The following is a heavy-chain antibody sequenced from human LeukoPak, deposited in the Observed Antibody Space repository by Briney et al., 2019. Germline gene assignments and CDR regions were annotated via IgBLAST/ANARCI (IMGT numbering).Heavy chain of an antibody. V-gene: IGHV1-69*04. CDR2: IIPILGIA. D-gene: IGHD3-22*01. CDR3: AREGYYDSRARADWFDP. Sequence: SVKASCKASGGTFSSYTISWVRQAPGQGLEWMGRIIPILGIANYAQKFQGRVTITADKSTSTAYMELSSLRSEDTAVYYCAREGYYDSRARADWFDPWGQGTLVTVSS. CDR1: GGTFSSYT. J-gene: IGHJ5*02.